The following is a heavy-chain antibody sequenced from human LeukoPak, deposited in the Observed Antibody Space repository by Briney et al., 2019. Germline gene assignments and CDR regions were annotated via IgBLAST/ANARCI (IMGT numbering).Heavy chain of an antibody. CDR1: GGSFSGDY. D-gene: IGHD3-10*01. V-gene: IGHV4-34*01. CDR3: ARVGFGELSHFDY. CDR2: INHSGRT. J-gene: IGHJ4*02. Sequence: PSETLSLTCVVYGGSFSGDYWSWIRQPPGRGLKWIGEINHSGRTNYNPSLKSRVTISVDTSKNQFSLKLSSVTAADTAVYYCARVGFGELSHFDYWGQGTLVTVSS.